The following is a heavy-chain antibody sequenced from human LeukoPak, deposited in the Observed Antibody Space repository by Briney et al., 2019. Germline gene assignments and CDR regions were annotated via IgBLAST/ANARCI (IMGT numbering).Heavy chain of an antibody. D-gene: IGHD3-10*01. J-gene: IGHJ4*02. CDR3: ARVRGFGELFFDY. CDR1: GYTFTSYA. CDR2: INAGNGNT. Sequence: ASVKVSCKASGYTFTSYAMHWVRQAPGQRLEWMGWINAGNGNTKNSQKFQGRVTITRDTSASTAYMELSSLRSEDTAVYYCARVRGFGELFFDYWGQGTLVTVSS. V-gene: IGHV1-3*01.